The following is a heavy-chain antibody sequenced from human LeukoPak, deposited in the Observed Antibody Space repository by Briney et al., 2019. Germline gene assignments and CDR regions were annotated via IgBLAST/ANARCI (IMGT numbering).Heavy chain of an antibody. V-gene: IGHV1-8*01. CDR2: MNPNSGNT. J-gene: IGHJ4*02. D-gene: IGHD6-13*01. Sequence: GASVKVSCKASGYTFTSYDINWVRQATGQGLEWMGWMNPNSGNTGYAQKFQGRVTMTRNTSIGTAYMELSSLRSEDTAVYYCARVGSSWYDPFDYWGQGTLVTVSS. CDR3: ARVGSSWYDPFDY. CDR1: GYTFTSYD.